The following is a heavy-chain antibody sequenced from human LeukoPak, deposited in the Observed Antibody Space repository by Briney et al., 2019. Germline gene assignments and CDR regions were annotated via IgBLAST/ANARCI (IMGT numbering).Heavy chain of an antibody. D-gene: IGHD3-3*01. J-gene: IGHJ4*02. CDR3: HDFWGSFDY. V-gene: IGHV3-30-3*01. CDR2: ISYDGSNK. CDR1: GFTFSTYA. Sequence: AGGSLRLSCAASGFTFSTYAMHWVRQAPGKGLEWVAVISYDGSNKYYADSVKGRFTISRDNSKNTLYLQMNSLRADDTAVNYCHDFWGSFDYWGQGTLVTVSS.